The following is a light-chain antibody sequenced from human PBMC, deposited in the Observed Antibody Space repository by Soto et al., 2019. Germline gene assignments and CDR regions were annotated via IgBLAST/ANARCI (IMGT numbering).Light chain of an antibody. CDR2: AAS. CDR1: QSISSY. CDR3: QQRYSTPIT. J-gene: IGKJ5*01. V-gene: IGKV1-39*01. Sequence: DIQMTQSPSSLSASVGDRVTITCRASQSISSYVNWYQQKPGKAPKLLIYAASSLQSGVPSRFSGSGSGTDFTLTISSLQPEDFATYYCQQRYSTPITFGQGTRLEIK.